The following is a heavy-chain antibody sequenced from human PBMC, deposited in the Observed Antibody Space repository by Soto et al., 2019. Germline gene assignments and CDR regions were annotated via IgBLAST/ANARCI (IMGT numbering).Heavy chain of an antibody. CDR1: GGSFSGYY. CDR3: ARGVVAAKKGWYFDL. D-gene: IGHD2-15*01. V-gene: IGHV4-34*01. Sequence: QVQLQQWGAGLLKPSETLSLTCAVYGGSFSGYYWSWIRQPPGKGLEWIGEINHSGSTNYNPSLKSRVTISVDTSKNQFSLKLSSVTAADTAVYYCARGVVAAKKGWYFDLWGRGTLVTVSS. CDR2: INHSGST. J-gene: IGHJ2*01.